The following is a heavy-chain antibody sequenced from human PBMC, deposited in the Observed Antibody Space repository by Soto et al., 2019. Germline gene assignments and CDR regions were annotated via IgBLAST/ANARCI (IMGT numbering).Heavy chain of an antibody. CDR2: ISGSGTKT. CDR3: ALPMAGTSFFDY. D-gene: IGHD2-2*01. V-gene: IGHV3-23*01. J-gene: IGHJ4*02. CDR1: GFTFTNYA. Sequence: EVQLLQSGGGLVQPGGSLRLSCVASGFTFTNYAMSWVRQAPGKGLEWVSLISGSGTKTYYADSVKGRFTISRDGSKNTLYLHIDSLRADDTAVYYCALPMAGTSFFDYWGQGALVTVSS.